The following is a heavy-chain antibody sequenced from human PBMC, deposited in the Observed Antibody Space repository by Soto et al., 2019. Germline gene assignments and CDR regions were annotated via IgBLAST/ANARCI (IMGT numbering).Heavy chain of an antibody. D-gene: IGHD2-2*01. CDR3: VRGADWYQY. CDR2: IYYSGST. V-gene: IGHV4-59*01. Sequence: SETLSLTCTVSGGSINNYHWSWIRQPPGKGLEWIGYIYYSGSTNYNPSLKSRVTISLDTSKNQFSLKLSSMTAADTAVYYCVRGADWYQYWAQGTLVPVSS. CDR1: GGSINNYH. J-gene: IGHJ4*02.